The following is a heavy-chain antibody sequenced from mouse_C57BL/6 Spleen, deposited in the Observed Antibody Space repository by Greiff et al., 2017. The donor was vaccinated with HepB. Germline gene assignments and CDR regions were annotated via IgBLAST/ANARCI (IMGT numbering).Heavy chain of an antibody. V-gene: IGHV7-1*01. CDR1: GFTFSDFY. Sequence: EVQLVESGGGLVQSGRSLRLSCATSGFTFSDFYMEWVRQAPGKGLEWIAASRNKANDYTTEYSASVKGRFIVSRDTSQSILYLLMNALRAEDTAIYYCARDAFGYDAAYWGQGTLVTVSA. CDR3: ARDAFGYDAAY. J-gene: IGHJ3*01. D-gene: IGHD2-2*01. CDR2: SRNKANDYTT.